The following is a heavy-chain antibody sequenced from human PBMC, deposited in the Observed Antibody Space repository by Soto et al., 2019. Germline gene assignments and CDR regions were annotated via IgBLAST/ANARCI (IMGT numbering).Heavy chain of an antibody. D-gene: IGHD6-13*01. J-gene: IGHJ1*01. V-gene: IGHV4-34*01. CDR1: GGSFSGYY. CDR2: INHSGST. Sequence: PSETLSLTCAVYGGSFSGYYWSWIRQPPGKGLEWIGEINHSGSTNYNPSLKSRVTISVDTSKNQFSLKLSSVTAADTAVYYCARGVAAAHTELFQHWGQRTLDTVSS. CDR3: ARGVAAAHTELFQH.